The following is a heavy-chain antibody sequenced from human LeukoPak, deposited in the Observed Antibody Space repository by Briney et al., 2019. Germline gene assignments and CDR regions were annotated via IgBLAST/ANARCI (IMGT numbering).Heavy chain of an antibody. D-gene: IGHD6-19*01. CDR1: GFTFSSYS. Sequence: GGSLRLSCAASGFTFSSYSMNWVRQAPGKGLEWVSYISSSSSTIYYADSVKGRFTISRDNAKNSLYLQMNSLRAEDTAVYYCAREDSSGWYVYYYYYMDVWGKGTTVTVSS. CDR3: AREDSSGWYVYYYYYMDV. V-gene: IGHV3-48*01. CDR2: ISSSSSTI. J-gene: IGHJ6*03.